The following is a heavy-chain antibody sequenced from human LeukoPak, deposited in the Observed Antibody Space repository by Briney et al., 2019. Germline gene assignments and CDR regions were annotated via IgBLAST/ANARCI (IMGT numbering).Heavy chain of an antibody. J-gene: IGHJ4*02. CDR2: IRSKAYGGTT. Sequence: GGSVRVSCTASGFTYGDYAMSWVRQAPGQGLERVGFIRSKAYGGTTEYAASVKGRFTISRDDSKSIAYLQMDSLKTEDTAVYYCTRDLSHYYYDSSAKGGYWGQGTLATVSS. D-gene: IGHD3-22*01. CDR3: TRDLSHYYYDSSAKGGY. V-gene: IGHV3-49*04. CDR1: GFTYGDYA.